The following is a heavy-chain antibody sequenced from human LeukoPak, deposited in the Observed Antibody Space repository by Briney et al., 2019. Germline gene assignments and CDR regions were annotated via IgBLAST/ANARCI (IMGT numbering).Heavy chain of an antibody. V-gene: IGHV4-59*08. CDR2: IYYSGST. Sequence: SETLSLTRSVSGGSISSYYWSWIRQPPGKGLEWIGYIYYSGSTSYNPSLKSRVSISLDTAKNQFSLKLSSVSAADTAVYYCARRTIGYYFDYWGQGTLVTVSS. J-gene: IGHJ4*02. CDR3: ARRTIGYYFDY. CDR1: GGSISSYY. D-gene: IGHD2/OR15-2a*01.